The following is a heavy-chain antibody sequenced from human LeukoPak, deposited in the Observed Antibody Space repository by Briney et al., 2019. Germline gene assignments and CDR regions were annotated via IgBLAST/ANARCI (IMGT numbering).Heavy chain of an antibody. J-gene: IGHJ4*02. CDR1: GYRFNIYW. D-gene: IGHD2-21*02. Sequence: GESLRISCKVSGYRFNIYWIGWVRQLSGRGPEWMGIIYPGDADIRYSPSFQGQVTISADKSISTAYLQWSSLKASDTAMYYCARTSRPNLNSDLDYWGQGTLVTVSS. CDR2: IYPGDADI. CDR3: ARTSRPNLNSDLDY. V-gene: IGHV5-51*01.